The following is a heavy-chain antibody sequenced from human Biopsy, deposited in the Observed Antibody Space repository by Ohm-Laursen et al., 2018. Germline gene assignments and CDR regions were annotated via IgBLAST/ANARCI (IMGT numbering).Heavy chain of an antibody. Sequence: SLRLSCTASGFTFSSYTMTWVRQAPGRGLEWVSSISSTSDYIYYADSVKGRFTISRDSTKNSLYLQMNSVRAEDTAVYYCARDYDFWSGYYDYQQSGMDVWGQGTTVTASS. J-gene: IGHJ6*02. V-gene: IGHV3-21*01. CDR1: GFTFSSYT. CDR3: ARDYDFWSGYYDYQQSGMDV. D-gene: IGHD3-3*01. CDR2: ISSTSDYI.